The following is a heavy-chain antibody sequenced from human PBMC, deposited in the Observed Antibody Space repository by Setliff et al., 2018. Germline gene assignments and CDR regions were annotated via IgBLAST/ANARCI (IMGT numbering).Heavy chain of an antibody. V-gene: IGHV1-18*01. J-gene: IGHJ4*02. CDR1: GYTFTNYG. CDR2: ISAYNDNT. CDR3: ARSWRAGALNHFDY. Sequence: GASVKVSCKASGYTFTNYGISWVRQAPGQGLEWMGWISAYNDNTNYAQKVQGRVTMTTDTSTSTAYMELRSLTSDDTAVYYCARSWRAGALNHFDYWGQGSRVTVS. D-gene: IGHD3-3*01.